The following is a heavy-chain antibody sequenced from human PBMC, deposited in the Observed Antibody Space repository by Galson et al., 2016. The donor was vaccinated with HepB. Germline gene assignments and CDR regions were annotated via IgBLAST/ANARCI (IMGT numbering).Heavy chain of an antibody. CDR2: IYWDDDK. D-gene: IGHD3-22*01. CDR1: GFSLSSSGVA. CDR3: AHYGPYDSNFDY. Sequence: PALVKPTQTLTLTCTFSGFSLSSSGVAVGWIRQPPGKALEWLALIYWDDDKRYRPSLESRLTITKDTSKNQVVLTMTNMDPLDTATYYCAHYGPYDSNFDYWGQGTLVTVSS. V-gene: IGHV2-5*02. J-gene: IGHJ4*02.